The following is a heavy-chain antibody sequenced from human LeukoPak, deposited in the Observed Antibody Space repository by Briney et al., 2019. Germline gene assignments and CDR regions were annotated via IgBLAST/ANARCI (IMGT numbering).Heavy chain of an antibody. J-gene: IGHJ6*03. CDR2: IYSGGRT. V-gene: IGHV3-66*02. CDR3: ARSPYNWNDSPYYMDV. Sequence: PGGSLRLSCAASRFTVRSNYMSWVRQAPGKGLQWVSVIYSGGRTSYADAVKGRFTISRDNSKNTLYLQMNSLRAEDTAVYYCARSPYNWNDSPYYMDVWGKGTTVTVSS. CDR1: RFTVRSNY. D-gene: IGHD1-1*01.